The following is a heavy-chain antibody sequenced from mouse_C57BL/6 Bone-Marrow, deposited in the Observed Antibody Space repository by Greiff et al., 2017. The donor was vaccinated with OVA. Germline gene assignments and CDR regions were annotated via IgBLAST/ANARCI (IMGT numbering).Heavy chain of an antibody. D-gene: IGHD2-1*01. CDR2: INPNNGGT. Sequence: VQLQQSGPELVKPGASVKISCKASGYTFTDYYMNWVKQSHGESLEWIGDINPNNGGTSYNQKFKGKATLTVDKSSSTAYMELRSLTSEDSAVYYCAYYGNFLDYWGQGTTLTVSS. CDR3: AYYGNFLDY. J-gene: IGHJ2*01. CDR1: GYTFTDYY. V-gene: IGHV1-26*01.